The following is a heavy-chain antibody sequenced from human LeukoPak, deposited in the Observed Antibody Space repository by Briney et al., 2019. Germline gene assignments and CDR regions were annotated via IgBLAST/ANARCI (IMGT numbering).Heavy chain of an antibody. CDR3: AKDMTPRVVVVAAPDDAFDI. V-gene: IGHV3-9*03. D-gene: IGHD2-15*01. Sequence: GRSLRLSCAASGFTFDDYAMHWVRQAPGKGLEWVSGISWNSGSIGYADSVKGRFTISRDNAKNSLYLQMNSLRAEDMALYYCAKDMTPRVVVVAAPDDAFDIWGQGTMVTVSS. CDR1: GFTFDDYA. CDR2: ISWNSGSI. J-gene: IGHJ3*02.